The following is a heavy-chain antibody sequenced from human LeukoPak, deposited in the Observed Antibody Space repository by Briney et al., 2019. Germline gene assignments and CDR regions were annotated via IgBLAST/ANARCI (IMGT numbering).Heavy chain of an antibody. D-gene: IGHD4-23*01. CDR2: INWNGGST. Sequence: GGSLRLSCAASGFTFDDYGMSWVRQAPGKGLEWVSGINWNGGSTGYADSVKDRFTISRDNAKNSLYLQMNSLRAEDTALYYCARVKGDYAGWRAFDVWGQGTMVTVSS. CDR1: GFTFDDYG. V-gene: IGHV3-20*04. CDR3: ARVKGDYAGWRAFDV. J-gene: IGHJ3*01.